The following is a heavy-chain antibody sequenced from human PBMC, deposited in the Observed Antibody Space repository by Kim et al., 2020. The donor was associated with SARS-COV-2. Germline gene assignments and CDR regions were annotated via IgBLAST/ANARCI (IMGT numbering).Heavy chain of an antibody. Sequence: TLRLSCAASGFTFSSYAMSWVRQAPGKGLEWVSAISGSGGSTYYADSVKGRFTISRDNSKNTLYLQMNSLRAEDTAVYYCAKARSSYSGSYDDAFDIWGQGTMVTVSS. CDR2: ISGSGGST. J-gene: IGHJ3*02. V-gene: IGHV3-23*01. D-gene: IGHD1-26*01. CDR1: GFTFSSYA. CDR3: AKARSSYSGSYDDAFDI.